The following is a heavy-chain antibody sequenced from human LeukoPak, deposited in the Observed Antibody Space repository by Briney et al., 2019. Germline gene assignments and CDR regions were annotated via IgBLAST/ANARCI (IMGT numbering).Heavy chain of an antibody. CDR2: ISSIRNYI. V-gene: IGHV3-21*01. J-gene: IGHJ4*02. D-gene: IGHD5-18*01. CDR3: ARLRGGYNYALGPFDY. Sequence: GGSLRLSCEASEFTFSSYSINWVHQAPGKGLEWVSSISSIRNYIYYADSVRGRFTISRDNARNSLYLQMNSLRAEDTAVYYCARLRGGYNYALGPFDYWGQGTLVTVSS. CDR1: EFTFSSYS.